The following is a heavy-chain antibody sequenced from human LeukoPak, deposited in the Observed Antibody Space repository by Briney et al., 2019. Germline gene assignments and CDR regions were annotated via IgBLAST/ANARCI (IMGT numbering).Heavy chain of an antibody. CDR3: AKDIMSGYESGTFFDY. D-gene: IGHD5-12*01. V-gene: IGHV3-9*01. CDR2: ISWNSGSI. Sequence: PGGSLRLSCAASGFTFSDYYMSWIRQAPGKGLEWVSGISWNSGSIGYADSVKGRFTISRDNAKNSLYLEMNSLRAEDTALYYCAKDIMSGYESGTFFDYWGQGTLVTVSS. CDR1: GFTFSDYY. J-gene: IGHJ4*02.